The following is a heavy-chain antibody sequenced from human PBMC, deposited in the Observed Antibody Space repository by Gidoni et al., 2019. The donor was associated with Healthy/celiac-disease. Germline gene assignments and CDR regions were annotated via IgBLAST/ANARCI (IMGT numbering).Heavy chain of an antibody. CDR3: CSEQLVLFDY. D-gene: IGHD6-13*01. CDR2: IKRKTAGGTT. Sequence: EVQLVESGGGLVKPGGSLRLSCAASGFTCSNAWRSWVRHAPGKGLEWDGRIKRKTAGGTTDYAEPVKGRFTISRDDSKNTLYLKMNILKTEDTAVYYCCSEQLVLFDYWGQGTLVTVSS. V-gene: IGHV3-15*01. J-gene: IGHJ4*02. CDR1: GFTCSNAW.